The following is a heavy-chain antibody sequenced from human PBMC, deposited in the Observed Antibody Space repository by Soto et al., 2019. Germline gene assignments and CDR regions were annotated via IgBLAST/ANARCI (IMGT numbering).Heavy chain of an antibody. Sequence: QVQLVQAGSELKKPGSSVKVSCKAFGATFHSYAISWVRQAPGQGLEWMGGIIPIFGTAYYAQKFQCRVTITADESTTTAYIELGSLTSDDTAVYYFASDRLPLDYADSEASGQGTLVTVSS. V-gene: IGHV1-69*12. CDR3: ASDRLPLDYADSEA. J-gene: IGHJ5*02. CDR2: IIPIFGTA. D-gene: IGHD4-17*01. CDR1: GATFHSYA.